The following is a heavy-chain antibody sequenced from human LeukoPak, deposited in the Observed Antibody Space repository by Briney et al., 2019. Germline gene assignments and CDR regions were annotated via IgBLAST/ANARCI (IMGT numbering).Heavy chain of an antibody. Sequence: PVASVKVSCKASGYTFTSYYMHWVRQAPGQGLEWMGIINPSGGSTSYAQKFQGRVTMTRDTSTSTVYMELSSLRSEDTAVYYCARDWGDYYDSSGPSYPVGAFDIWGQGTMVTFSS. J-gene: IGHJ3*02. D-gene: IGHD3-22*01. CDR1: GYTFTSYY. CDR2: INPSGGST. CDR3: ARDWGDYYDSSGPSYPVGAFDI. V-gene: IGHV1-46*01.